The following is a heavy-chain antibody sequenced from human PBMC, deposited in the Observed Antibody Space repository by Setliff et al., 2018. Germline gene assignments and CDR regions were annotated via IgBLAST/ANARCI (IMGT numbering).Heavy chain of an antibody. CDR1: GGSINSRSYY. CDR2: ISYGGNT. J-gene: IGHJ4*02. V-gene: IGHV4-39*01. D-gene: IGHD6-13*01. Sequence: SETLSLTCNASGGSINSRSYYWGWIRQPPGKGLEWIAMISYGGNTYYNPSLKRRVTISVDTSNDQFSLNLNSVTAADTAVYFCARRADYSRSWSYYFDCWGQGTLGTVS. CDR3: ARRADYSRSWSYYFDC.